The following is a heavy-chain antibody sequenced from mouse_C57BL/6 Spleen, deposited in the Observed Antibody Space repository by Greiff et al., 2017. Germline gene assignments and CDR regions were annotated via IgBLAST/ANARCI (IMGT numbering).Heavy chain of an antibody. CDR2: ISSGSSTI. V-gene: IGHV5-17*01. J-gene: IGHJ3*01. Sequence: EVMLVESGGGLVKPGGSLKLSCAASGFTFSDYGMHWVRQAPEKGLEWVAYISSGSSTIYYADTVKGRFTISRDNAKNTLFLQMTSLRSEDTAMYYCARRDGNPFAYWGQGTLVTVSA. CDR3: ARRDGNPFAY. D-gene: IGHD2-1*01. CDR1: GFTFSDYG.